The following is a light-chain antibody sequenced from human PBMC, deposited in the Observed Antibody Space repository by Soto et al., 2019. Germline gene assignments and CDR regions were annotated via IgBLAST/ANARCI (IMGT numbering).Light chain of an antibody. CDR2: GAS. Sequence: EILMTQSPATLSVSPGERATLSCRASQSVSSNLAWYQQKPGQAPRLLIYGASTRATGIPARFSGSRSGTEFTLTFSRLQSEDFQVYYCQQYNNWPWTFGQGTKVDIK. CDR3: QQYNNWPWT. V-gene: IGKV3-15*01. J-gene: IGKJ1*01. CDR1: QSVSSN.